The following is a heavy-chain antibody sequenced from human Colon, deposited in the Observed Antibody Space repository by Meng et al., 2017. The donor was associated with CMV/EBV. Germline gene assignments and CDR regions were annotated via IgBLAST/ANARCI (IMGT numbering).Heavy chain of an antibody. Sequence: GESLKISCAASGFTFGLYSMNWVRQAPGKGPEWISYISTSGTSMYYADSVKGRFTISRDNAKNSLYLQMNSLRAEDTAVYYCARDAVPFCSSNSCNVLGGDYYYYGMDVWGQGTTVTVSS. CDR2: ISTSGTSM. D-gene: IGHD2-2*01. J-gene: IGHJ6*02. CDR3: ARDAVPFCSSNSCNVLGGDYYYYGMDV. CDR1: GFTFGLYS. V-gene: IGHV3-48*04.